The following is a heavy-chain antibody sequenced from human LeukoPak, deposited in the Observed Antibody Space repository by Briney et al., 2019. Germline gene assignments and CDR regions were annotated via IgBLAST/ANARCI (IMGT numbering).Heavy chain of an antibody. Sequence: ASVNVSCKASGYTFTDYYPHWVRPAPGQGLEWMGWINSKSGGTNYAPKFQDRVSMTRDTSLSTAYMDLSRLRSDDTAVYYCARLKHPDDYWGRGTLVTVSS. V-gene: IGHV1-2*02. J-gene: IGHJ4*02. CDR1: GYTFTDYY. CDR2: INSKSGGT. CDR3: ARLKHPDDY.